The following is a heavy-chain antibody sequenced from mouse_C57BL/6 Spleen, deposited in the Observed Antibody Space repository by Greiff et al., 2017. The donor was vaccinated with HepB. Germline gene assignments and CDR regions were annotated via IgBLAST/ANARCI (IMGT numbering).Heavy chain of an antibody. CDR3: ARKYDITTVPAWFAY. CDR2: IHPNSGST. CDR1: GYTFTSYW. V-gene: IGHV1-64*01. D-gene: IGHD1-1*01. Sequence: VQLQQPGAELVKPGASVKLSCKASGYTFTSYWMHWVKQRPGQGLEWIGMIHPNSGSTNYNEKFKSKATLTVDKSSSTAYMQLSSLTSEDSAVYYCARKYDITTVPAWFAYWGQGTLVTVSA. J-gene: IGHJ3*01.